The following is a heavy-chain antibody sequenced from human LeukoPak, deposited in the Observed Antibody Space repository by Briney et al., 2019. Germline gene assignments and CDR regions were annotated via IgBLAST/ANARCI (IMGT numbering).Heavy chain of an antibody. J-gene: IGHJ4*02. CDR1: GFTFSSYA. Sequence: PGGSLRLSCAASGFTFSSYAMHWVRQAPGKGLEWVAVISYDGSNKYYADSVKGRFTISRENAKNSLYLQMNSLRAGDTAVYYCARAGYSSSWYPRGYFDYWGQGTLVTVSS. D-gene: IGHD6-13*01. CDR3: ARAGYSSSWYPRGYFDY. V-gene: IGHV3-30*14. CDR2: ISYDGSNK.